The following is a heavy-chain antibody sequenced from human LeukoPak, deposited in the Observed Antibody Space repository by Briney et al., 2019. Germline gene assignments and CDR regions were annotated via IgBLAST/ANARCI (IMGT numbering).Heavy chain of an antibody. CDR3: VRDRRGSYYYYYGMDV. D-gene: IGHD1-26*01. CDR2: IYSGGST. J-gene: IGHJ6*04. Sequence: GGTLRLSCAASGLTFSSNYMSWVRQAPGKGLEWVSVIYSGGSTYYADSVKGRFTISRDNSKNMLYLQMNSLRAEDTAVYYCVRDRRGSYYYYYGMDVWGEGGTVTVSS. V-gene: IGHV3-66*01. CDR1: GLTFSSNY.